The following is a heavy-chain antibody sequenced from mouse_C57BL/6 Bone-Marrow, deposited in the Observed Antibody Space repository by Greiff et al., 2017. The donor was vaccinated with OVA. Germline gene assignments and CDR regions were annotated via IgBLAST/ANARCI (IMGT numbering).Heavy chain of an antibody. J-gene: IGHJ2*01. V-gene: IGHV10-1*01. CDR1: GFSFNTYA. D-gene: IGHD2-3*01. Sequence: EVHLVESGGGLVQPKGSLKLSCAASGFSFNTYAMNWVRQAPGKGLEWVARIRSKSNNYATYYADSVKDRFTISRDDSESMLYLQMNNLKTEDTAMYYCVRQRWLPYYFDYWGQGTTLTVSS. CDR2: IRSKSNNYAT. CDR3: VRQRWLPYYFDY.